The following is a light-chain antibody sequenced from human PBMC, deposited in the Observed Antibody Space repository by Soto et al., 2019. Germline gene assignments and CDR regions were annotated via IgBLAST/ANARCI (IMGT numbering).Light chain of an antibody. V-gene: IGKV1-39*01. CDR3: QQSYSTPRT. CDR1: QSISSY. CDR2: AAS. J-gene: IGKJ1*01. Sequence: DIKMTQKPSSMSASVGDRVTITCRASQSISSYLNWYQQKPGKAPNLRIYAASSLQSGVPSRFSGSGSGTDFTLTISSLQPEDFATYYCQQSYSTPRTFGQGTKVDIK.